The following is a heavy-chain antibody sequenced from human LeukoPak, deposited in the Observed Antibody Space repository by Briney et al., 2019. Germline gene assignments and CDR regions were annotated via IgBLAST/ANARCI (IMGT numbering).Heavy chain of an antibody. D-gene: IGHD2-21*01. J-gene: IGHJ2*01. V-gene: IGHV4-30-4*01. CDR2: IYYSGST. CDR3: ARDLAFGYSGYFDL. CDR1: GGSISSGDYC. Sequence: SETLSLTCTVSGGSISSGDYCWSWIRQPPGKGLERIGYIYYSGSTYYNPSLKSRVTISVDTSKNQFSLKLSSVTAADTAVYYCARDLAFGYSGYFDLWGRGTLVTVSS.